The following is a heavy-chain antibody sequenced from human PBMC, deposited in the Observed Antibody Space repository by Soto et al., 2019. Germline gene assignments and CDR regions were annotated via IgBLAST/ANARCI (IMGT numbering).Heavy chain of an antibody. CDR2: INQSGST. J-gene: IGHJ6*02. CDR1: GGSLSCYY. D-gene: IGHD4-4*01. Sequence: SETLARSWAGYGGSLSCYYWSWIRQPPGKGLECIGEINQSGSTNYNPSLKSRVTISVDTSKNQISLRLSSVTAADTAVYYCARGRSNYYYGMDVWGQGTTVTVSS. CDR3: ARGRSNYYYGMDV. V-gene: IGHV4-34*01.